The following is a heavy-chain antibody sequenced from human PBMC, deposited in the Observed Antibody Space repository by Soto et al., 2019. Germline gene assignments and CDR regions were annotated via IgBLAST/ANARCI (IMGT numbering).Heavy chain of an antibody. CDR2: FGGDENYT. V-gene: IGHV3-74*01. D-gene: IGHD3-3*01. CDR3: GKGKELGVVRYGLDA. J-gene: IGHJ6*02. CDR1: GFSVKRYG. Sequence: PGGSLRLSCGASGFSVKRYGMDWVRQAPGKGLVWLSRFGGDENYTDYADSVRGRFTISRDIAKNTIYLQMNSLRAEDTAVYYCGKGKELGVVRYGLDAWGQGTTVTVSS.